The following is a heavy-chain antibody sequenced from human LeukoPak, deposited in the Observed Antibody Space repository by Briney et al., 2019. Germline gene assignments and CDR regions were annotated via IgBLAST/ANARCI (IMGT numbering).Heavy chain of an antibody. Sequence: GGSLRLSCAASGFTFSDYWMHWVRQAPEKGLEWVANINQDGSEKYYVDSVKGRFTISRDNAKNSLYLQTNSLRAEDTAVYYCARALGAYAAFWGQGTLVTVSS. CDR3: ARALGAYAAF. CDR1: GFTFSDYW. V-gene: IGHV3-7*03. CDR2: INQDGSEK. D-gene: IGHD5-12*01. J-gene: IGHJ4*02.